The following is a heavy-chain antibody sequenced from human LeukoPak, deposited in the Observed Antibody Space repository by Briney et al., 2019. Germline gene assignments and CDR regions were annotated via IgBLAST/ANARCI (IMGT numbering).Heavy chain of an antibody. D-gene: IGHD2-8*02. V-gene: IGHV3-23*01. J-gene: IGHJ4*02. Sequence: GGSLRLSCAASGFTFSSYGMSWVRQAPGKGLEWVSGISGSGDTTYYADSVKGRFTISRDISKNTVYLQMNSLRVEDTAVYYCAKDFYWAFDYWGQGTLVTVSS. CDR2: ISGSGDTT. CDR1: GFTFSSYG. CDR3: AKDFYWAFDY.